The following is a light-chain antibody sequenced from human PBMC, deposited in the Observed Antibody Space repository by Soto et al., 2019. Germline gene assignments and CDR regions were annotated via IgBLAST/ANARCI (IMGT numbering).Light chain of an antibody. V-gene: IGKV3-20*01. CDR2: GAS. CDR3: HQYGSSPLT. J-gene: IGKJ4*01. CDR1: QSVSSSY. Sequence: EIVLTQSPGTLSLSPGERATLSCRASQSVSSSYLAWYQQKLGQPPRLLIYGASSRATGIPDRFSGSGSGTDFTLTIGRLEPEDFAVYHCHQYGSSPLTFGGGTKVEIK.